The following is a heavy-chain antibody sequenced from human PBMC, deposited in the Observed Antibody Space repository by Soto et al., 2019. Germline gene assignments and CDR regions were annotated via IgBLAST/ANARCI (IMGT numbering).Heavy chain of an antibody. V-gene: IGHV1-69*01. Sequence: VRQAPGQGLEWMGGIIPIFGTANYAQKFQGRVTITADESTSTAYMELSSLRSEDTAVYYCARATGDPGSYYFDYRGQGTLVTVSS. D-gene: IGHD2-21*02. CDR2: IIPIFGTA. J-gene: IGHJ4*02. CDR3: ARATGDPGSYYFDY.